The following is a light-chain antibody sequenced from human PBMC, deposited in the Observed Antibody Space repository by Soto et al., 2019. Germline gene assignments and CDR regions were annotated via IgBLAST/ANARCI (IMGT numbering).Light chain of an antibody. CDR1: QSVSSY. CDR2: DAS. J-gene: IGKJ4*01. V-gene: IGKV3-11*01. CDR3: QQRSNWPLT. Sequence: EIVLTQSPATLSLSPGERATLSCRASQSVSSYLAWYQQKPGQAPRLLIYDASNRATGIPARFSGSGSGTDFTITISSLEPEAFAVYYCQQRSNWPLTFGGGTKVELK.